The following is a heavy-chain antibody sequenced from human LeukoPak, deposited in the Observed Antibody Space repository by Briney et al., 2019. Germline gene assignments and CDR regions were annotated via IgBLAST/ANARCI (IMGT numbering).Heavy chain of an antibody. CDR2: IYSGGST. CDR1: GFTVSSSY. J-gene: IGHJ4*02. D-gene: IGHD6-19*01. Sequence: GGSLRLSCAASGFTVSSSYMSWVRQAPGKGLEWVSLIYSGGSTYYANSVKGRFTISRDNSKNTLHLQMNSLRAEDTAMYYCARELYSSGWYLGLWGQGTLVTVSS. CDR3: ARELYSSGWYLGL. V-gene: IGHV3-53*01.